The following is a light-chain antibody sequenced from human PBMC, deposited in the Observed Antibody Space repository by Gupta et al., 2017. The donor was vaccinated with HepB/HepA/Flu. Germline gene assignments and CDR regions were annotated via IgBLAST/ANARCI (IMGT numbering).Light chain of an antibody. CDR1: RSDVGGYNY. CDR3: SSYTSSNTLV. V-gene: IGLV2-14*03. Sequence: QSALTQPASVSGSPGQSITISCTGTRSDVGGYNYVSWYQQHPGKAPKLMMYDVSNRPSGVSNRFSGSKSGNTASLTISGLQAEDEADYYCSSYTSSNTLVFGGGTKLTVL. CDR2: DVS. J-gene: IGLJ3*02.